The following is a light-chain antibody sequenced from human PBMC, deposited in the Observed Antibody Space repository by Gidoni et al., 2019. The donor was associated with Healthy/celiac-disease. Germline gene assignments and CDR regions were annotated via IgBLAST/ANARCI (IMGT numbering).Light chain of an antibody. Sequence: QSALTQPRSVSGSPGPSVTISCTGTSSDVGGYNYVSWYQQHPGKAPKLMIYDVSKRPSGVPDRFSGSKFGNTASLTISGLQAEDEADYYCCSYAGSYTHVVFGGGTKLTVL. CDR1: SSDVGGYNY. J-gene: IGLJ2*01. CDR3: CSYAGSYTHVV. V-gene: IGLV2-11*01. CDR2: DVS.